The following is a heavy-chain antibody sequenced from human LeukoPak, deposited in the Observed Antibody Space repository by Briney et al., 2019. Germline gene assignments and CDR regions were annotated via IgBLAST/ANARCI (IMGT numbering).Heavy chain of an antibody. CDR2: MNQDGSEK. CDR1: GFTFSSYW. D-gene: IGHD1-26*01. CDR3: ARGGELLRPADY. J-gene: IGHJ4*02. Sequence: GGSLRLFCAPSGFTFSSYWMSWVRQAPGKGLEWVANMNQDGSEKYYVDSVKDRFTISRDNAKNSLYLQMNNLRAEDTAVYYCARGGELLRPADYWGQGTLVTVSS. V-gene: IGHV3-7*01.